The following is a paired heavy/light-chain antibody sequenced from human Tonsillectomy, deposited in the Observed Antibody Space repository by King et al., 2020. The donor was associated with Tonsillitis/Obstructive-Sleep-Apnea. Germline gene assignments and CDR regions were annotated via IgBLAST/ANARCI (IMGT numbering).Heavy chain of an antibody. CDR3: ARAHTNYARVNYYMVV. D-gene: IGHD4-4*01. CDR2: IIPMFGTT. V-gene: IGHV1-69*01. CDR1: GGTFSTYA. J-gene: IGHJ6*03. Sequence: QVQLVQSGAEVKKPGSPVNVSCKASGGTFSTYAITWVRQAPGRGLEWMGGIIPMFGTTNYAQKFQGRVTITADESTSAVYMELSSLRSEDTAVYYCARAHTNYARVNYYMVVWGQGTTVTVSS.
Light chain of an antibody. CDR1: QSVTSSY. CDR2: GAS. Sequence: EIVLTQSPGTLSLSPGERATLSCRASQSVTSSYLAWYQQKPGQAPRLLIYGASSRATGIPDRFSGSGSETDFTLTISRLEPEDFAVYYCQQYGSSPQTFGGGTKVEIK. CDR3: QQYGSSPQT. J-gene: IGKJ4*01. V-gene: IGKV3-20*01.